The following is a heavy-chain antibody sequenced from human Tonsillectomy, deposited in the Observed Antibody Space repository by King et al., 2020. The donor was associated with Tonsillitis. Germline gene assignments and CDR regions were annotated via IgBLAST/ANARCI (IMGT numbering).Heavy chain of an antibody. J-gene: IGHJ4*02. V-gene: IGHV3-74*01. CDR2: INSDGSST. D-gene: IGHD3-10*01. CDR3: ARDSNYYGSGSYLDFDS. CDR1: GFTFRSYW. Sequence: VQLVESGGGLVQPGGSLRLSCAASGFTFRSYWMHWVRHAPEKGLVWVSRINSDGSSTSYADSVKGRFSISRDNANNTLYLQMNSLRAEDTAVYYCARDSNYYGSGSYLDFDSWGQGTLVTVSS.